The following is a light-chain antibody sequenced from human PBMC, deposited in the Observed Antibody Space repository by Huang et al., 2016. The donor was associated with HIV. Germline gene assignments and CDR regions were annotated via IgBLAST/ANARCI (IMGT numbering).Light chain of an antibody. Sequence: DIVMTQSPLSLPVTPGEPASISCRSSQSLLHSNGYNFLGWYLQKPGQSPQLLIYLGSNRASGGPDRVSGSGSGTDFTLKSSRVEAEDVGVYYCMQALQTPFTFGPGTKVDIK. CDR1: QSLLHSNGYNF. J-gene: IGKJ3*01. CDR3: MQALQTPFT. V-gene: IGKV2-28*01. CDR2: LGS.